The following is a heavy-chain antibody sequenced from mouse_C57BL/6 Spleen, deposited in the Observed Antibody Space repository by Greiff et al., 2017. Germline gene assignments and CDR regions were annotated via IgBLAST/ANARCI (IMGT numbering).Heavy chain of an antibody. J-gene: IGHJ4*01. CDR3: ARYPPYDLRDMDY. CDR1: GYTFTSYW. Sequence: VQLQQPGAELVMPGASVKLSCKASGYTFTSYWMHWVKPRPGQGLEWIGEIDPSDSYTHYNQQFKGKSTLTVDNSSSTAYMQLSSRTSEDSAVYDCARYPPYDLRDMDYWGQGTSVTVSS. D-gene: IGHD1-1*01. CDR2: IDPSDSYT. V-gene: IGHV1-69*01.